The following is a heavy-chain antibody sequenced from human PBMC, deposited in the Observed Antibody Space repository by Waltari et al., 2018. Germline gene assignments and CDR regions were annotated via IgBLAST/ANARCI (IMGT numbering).Heavy chain of an antibody. Sequence: QVQLVQSGAEVKKPGSSVKVSCKASGGTFSSYAISWVRRAPGQGLEWMGRIIPIFGTANYAQKFQGRVTITADKSTSTAYMELSSLRSEDTAVYYCARVGDPNLFPYYFDYWGQGTLVTVSS. CDR3: ARVGDPNLFPYYFDY. CDR1: GGTFSSYA. D-gene: IGHD3-16*01. CDR2: IIPIFGTA. J-gene: IGHJ4*02. V-gene: IGHV1-69*08.